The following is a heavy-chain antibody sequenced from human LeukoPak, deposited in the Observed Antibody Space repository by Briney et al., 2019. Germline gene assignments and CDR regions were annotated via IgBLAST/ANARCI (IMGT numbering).Heavy chain of an antibody. V-gene: IGHV3-11*01. D-gene: IGHD2-2*01. CDR3: ARTAHPVRNYFDY. CDR1: GFTFSSYY. Sequence: GGSLRLSCAASGFTFSSYYMSWIRQAPGKGLECDSYISSSDITIYYADSVKGRFTISRDNAKNSLYLQMNSLRAEDTAVYYCARTAHPVRNYFDYWGQGTLVTVSS. J-gene: IGHJ4*02. CDR2: ISSSDITI.